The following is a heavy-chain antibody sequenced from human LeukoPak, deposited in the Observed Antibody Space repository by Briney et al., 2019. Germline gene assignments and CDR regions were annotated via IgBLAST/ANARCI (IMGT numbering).Heavy chain of an antibody. CDR2: IIPIFGTA. V-gene: IGHV1-69*13. CDR1: GYSFSSHD. Sequence: GASVKVSCKASGYSFSSHDINWVRQAPGQGLEWMGGIIPIFGTANYAQKFQGRVTVTADESTSTAYMELSSLGSEDTAVYYCASRYSSGWRRGFDPWGQGTLVTVSS. J-gene: IGHJ5*02. CDR3: ASRYSSGWRRGFDP. D-gene: IGHD6-19*01.